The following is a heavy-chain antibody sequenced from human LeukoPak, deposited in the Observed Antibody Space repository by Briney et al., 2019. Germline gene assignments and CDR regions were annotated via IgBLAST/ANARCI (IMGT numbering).Heavy chain of an antibody. CDR2: INTDGTGK. Sequence: QSGGSLRLSCVASGFIYSDWWMNWVRQAPGKGLEWVANINTDGTGKYYVDSVKGRFTVSRDNTKNSLYLEMASLKAEDTAVYYCTGISLAEGLEFWGQGILVTVPS. D-gene: IGHD3/OR15-3a*01. CDR3: TGISLAEGLEF. V-gene: IGHV3-7*01. J-gene: IGHJ4*02. CDR1: GFIYSDWW.